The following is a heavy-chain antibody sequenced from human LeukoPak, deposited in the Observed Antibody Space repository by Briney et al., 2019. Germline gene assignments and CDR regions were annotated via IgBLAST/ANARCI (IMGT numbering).Heavy chain of an antibody. CDR1: GFTFSSYA. CDR3: AKNRGGSYYSGSDY. D-gene: IGHD1-26*01. J-gene: IGHJ4*02. Sequence: GGSLRLSCAASGFTFSSYAMNWVRQAPGKGLEWVSAVRGSDAGTTYADSVKGRFTISRDNSKNTLYLQMNSLRAEDTAVYYCAKNRGGSYYSGSDYWGQGTLVTVSS. CDR2: VRGSDAGT. V-gene: IGHV3-23*01.